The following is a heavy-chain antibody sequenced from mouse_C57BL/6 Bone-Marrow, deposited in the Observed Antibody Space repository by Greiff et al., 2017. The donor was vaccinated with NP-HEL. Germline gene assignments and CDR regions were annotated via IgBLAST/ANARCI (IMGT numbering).Heavy chain of an antibody. CDR2: ISSGSSTI. V-gene: IGHV5-17*01. Sequence: EVQRVESGGGLVKPGGSLKLSCAASGFTFSDYGMHWVRQAPEKGLEWVAYISSGSSTIYYADTVKGRFTISRDNAKNTLFLQMTSLRSEDTAMYYCARGAFITTVVADYFDYWGQGTTLTVSS. J-gene: IGHJ2*01. CDR1: GFTFSDYG. D-gene: IGHD1-1*01. CDR3: ARGAFITTVVADYFDY.